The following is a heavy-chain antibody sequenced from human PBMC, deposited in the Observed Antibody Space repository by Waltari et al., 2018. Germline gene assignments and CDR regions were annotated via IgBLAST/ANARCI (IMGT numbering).Heavy chain of an antibody. D-gene: IGHD3-3*02. J-gene: IGHJ6*03. Sequence: QLQLQESSPGLVKPSETLSLTCTVSGGSIRSSSYYWGWLRQPPGQGLERIGSIYYSGVTCNNPVRTSRVTISVDTSRNQVTQMLSSVTAADTAVYYFARHFRGSDHYYYYYYMDVWGKGTTVTVSS. CDR1: GGSIRSSSYY. CDR3: ARHFRGSDHYYYYYYMDV. V-gene: IGHV4-39*07. CDR2: IYYSGVT.